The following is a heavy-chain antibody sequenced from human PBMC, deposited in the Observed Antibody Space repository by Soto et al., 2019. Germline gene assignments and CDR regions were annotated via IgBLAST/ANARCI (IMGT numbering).Heavy chain of an antibody. Sequence: QVQLLESGPGLVRPSETLSLTCTVSGDFISNNYWNWIRQSPGKGLEWIGYMYYDGDRRYNPSLRGRATMSVDTSKNQFFLNLTSVTAADTAVYYCARGAEPAAYLFYFDDWGQGALVTVSS. V-gene: IGHV4-59*01. CDR3: ARGAEPAAYLFYFDD. CDR2: MYYDGDR. CDR1: GDFISNNY. J-gene: IGHJ4*02. D-gene: IGHD2-2*01.